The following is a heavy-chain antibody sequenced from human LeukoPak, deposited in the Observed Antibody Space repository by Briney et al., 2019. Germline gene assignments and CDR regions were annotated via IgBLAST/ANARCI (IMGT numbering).Heavy chain of an antibody. J-gene: IGHJ4*02. CDR2: IYHSGST. D-gene: IGHD3-22*01. CDR3: ARLVGQYYYDSSGTGLNY. Sequence: SETLSLTCTVSGGSISSSNWWSWVRQPPGKGLEWIGEIYHSGSTNYNPSLKSRVTISVDKSKNQFSLKLSSVTAADTAVYYCARLVGQYYYDSSGTGLNYWGQGTLVTVSS. V-gene: IGHV4-4*02. CDR1: GGSISSSNW.